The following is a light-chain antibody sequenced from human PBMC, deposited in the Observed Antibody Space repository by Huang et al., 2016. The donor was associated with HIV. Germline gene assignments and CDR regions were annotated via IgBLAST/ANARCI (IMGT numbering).Light chain of an antibody. CDR2: DAS. Sequence: EIVLTQSPATLSLSPGERATLSCRASQSVSSYLAWYQQKPGQAPRRLIYDASNRATGIPAMFSGSGSGTDFTLTISSLEPEDFAVYYCQQRSTWPPYTFGQGTKLEIK. V-gene: IGKV3-11*01. J-gene: IGKJ2*01. CDR3: QQRSTWPPYT. CDR1: QSVSSY.